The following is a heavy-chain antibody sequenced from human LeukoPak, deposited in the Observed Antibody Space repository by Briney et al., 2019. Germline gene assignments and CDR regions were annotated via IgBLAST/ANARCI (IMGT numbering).Heavy chain of an antibody. V-gene: IGHV1-18*01. CDR1: GYTFTSYG. J-gene: IGHJ6*02. D-gene: IGHD4-17*01. CDR2: ISAYNGNT. CDR3: ARVDDYGDPAHYYYYYGMDV. Sequence: ASVKVSCKASGYTFTSYGISWVRQAPGQGLEWMGWISAYNGNTNYAQKLQGRVTMTTDTSTSTAYMELRSLRSDDTAVYYCARVDDYGDPAHYYYYYGMDVWGQGTTVTVSS.